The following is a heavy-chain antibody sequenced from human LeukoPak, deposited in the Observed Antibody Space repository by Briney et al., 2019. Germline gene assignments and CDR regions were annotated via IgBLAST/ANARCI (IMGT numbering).Heavy chain of an antibody. D-gene: IGHD5-24*01. CDR3: VRMGYSPDY. CDR2: INPNSGGT. CDR1: GYTFTAYY. V-gene: IGHV1-2*02. J-gene: IGHJ4*02. Sequence: ASVKVSCKPSGYTFTAYYIHFVRQAPGQGLEWMGWINPNSGGTNYAQKFQGRVTMTRDTSISTAYMELSRLRSDDTAVYYCVRMGYSPDYWGQGTLVTVSS.